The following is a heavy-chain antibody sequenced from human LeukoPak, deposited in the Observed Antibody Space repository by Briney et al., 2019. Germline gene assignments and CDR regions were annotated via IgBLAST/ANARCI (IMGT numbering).Heavy chain of an antibody. CDR1: GFTVSSNY. D-gene: IGHD5-18*01. CDR2: IYSGGST. V-gene: IGHV3-66*01. CDR3: ARVVDSSLAEDY. Sequence: QAGGSLRLSCAASGFTVSSNYMSWVRQAPGKELEWVSVIYSGGSTYYADSVKGRFTISRDNSKNTLYLQMNSLRAEDTAVYYCARVVDSSLAEDYWGQGTLVTVSS. J-gene: IGHJ4*02.